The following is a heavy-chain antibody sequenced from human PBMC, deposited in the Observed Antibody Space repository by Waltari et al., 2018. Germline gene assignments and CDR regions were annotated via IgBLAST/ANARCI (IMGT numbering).Heavy chain of an antibody. CDR3: ASSKNYDTYWYFDL. V-gene: IGHV1-69*12. CDR2: IIPIFGTA. D-gene: IGHD1-7*01. CDR1: GGTFSSYA. J-gene: IGHJ2*01. Sequence: QVQLVQSGAEVKKPGSSVKVSCKASGGTFSSYAISWVVQAPGQGLGWRGGIIPIFGTANYAPKFQGRVTITADESTSTAYMELSSLRSEDTAVYYCASSKNYDTYWYFDLWGRGTLVTVSS.